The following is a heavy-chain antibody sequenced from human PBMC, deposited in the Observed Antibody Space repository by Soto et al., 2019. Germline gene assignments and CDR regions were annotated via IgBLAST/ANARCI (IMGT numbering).Heavy chain of an antibody. CDR3: ARLSGYYDILTGYYNWFDP. D-gene: IGHD3-9*01. Sequence: PSETLSLTCTVSGDSISSSNYYWGWIRQPPGEGLEWIGSVHYTENTYYNPSLKSRVTISVDASKNQFSLKLSSVTAADTAVYYCARLSGYYDILTGYYNWFDPWGQGTLVTVS. J-gene: IGHJ5*02. V-gene: IGHV4-39*07. CDR2: VHYTENT. CDR1: GDSISSSNYY.